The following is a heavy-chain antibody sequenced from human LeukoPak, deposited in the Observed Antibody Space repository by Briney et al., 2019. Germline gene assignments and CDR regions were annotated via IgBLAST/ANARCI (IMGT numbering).Heavy chain of an antibody. D-gene: IGHD6-19*01. CDR1: GFTFSSCA. V-gene: IGHV3-21*05. CDR2: VSGSGSEI. CDR3: ATKVPGTSHFSS. Sequence: PGGSLRLSCAASGFTFSSCAMNWVRQAPGKGLEWVAYVSGSGSEIHYGDSVKGRFTISRDNAKSSLYLQMDSLRAEDTALYYCATKVPGTSHFSSWGQGTLVTVSS. J-gene: IGHJ4*02.